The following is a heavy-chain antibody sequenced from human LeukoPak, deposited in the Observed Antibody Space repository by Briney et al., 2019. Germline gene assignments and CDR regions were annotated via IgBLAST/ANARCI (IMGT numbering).Heavy chain of an antibody. D-gene: IGHD4-23*01. V-gene: IGHV4-59*01. CDR2: IYYSGST. Sequence: PSETLSLTCTVSGDSISSYYWSWIRQPPGKGLEWIGYIYYSGSTNYNPSHKSRVTISVDTSKNQFSLKLSSVTAADTAVYYCARLSRTVGRDAFDIWGQGTMVTVSS. J-gene: IGHJ3*02. CDR3: ARLSRTVGRDAFDI. CDR1: GDSISSYY.